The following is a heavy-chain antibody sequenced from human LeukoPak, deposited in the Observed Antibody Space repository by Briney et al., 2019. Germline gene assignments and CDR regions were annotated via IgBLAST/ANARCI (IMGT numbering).Heavy chain of an antibody. CDR1: GFTFSSYS. CDR3: AKKVNGDYYFDY. J-gene: IGHJ4*02. V-gene: IGHV3-48*01. D-gene: IGHD4-17*01. Sequence: PGGSLRLSCAASGFTFSSYSMNWVRQAPGKGLEWVSYISSSSSTTYYADSVKGRFTISRDNSKNTLYLQMNSLRAEDTAVYYCAKKVNGDYYFDYWGQGTLVTVSS. CDR2: ISSSSSTT.